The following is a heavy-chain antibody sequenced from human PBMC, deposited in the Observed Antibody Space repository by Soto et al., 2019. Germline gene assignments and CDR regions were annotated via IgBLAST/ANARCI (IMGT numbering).Heavy chain of an antibody. CDR3: ARDSFGVVTRNYYYYGMDV. CDR1: GGTFSSYA. CDR2: IIPIFGTA. D-gene: IGHD3-3*01. Sequence: EASVKVSCKASGGTFSSYAISWVRQAPGQGLEWMGGIIPIFGTANYAQKFQGRVTITADESTSTAYMELSSLRSEDTAVYYCARDSFGVVTRNYYYYGMDVWGQGTTVTVSS. V-gene: IGHV1-69*13. J-gene: IGHJ6*02.